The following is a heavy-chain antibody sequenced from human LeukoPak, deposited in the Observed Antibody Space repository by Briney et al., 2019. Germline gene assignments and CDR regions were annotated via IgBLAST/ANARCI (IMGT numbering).Heavy chain of an antibody. D-gene: IGHD6-13*01. Sequence: SETLSLTCTVSGGSISSYYWSWIRQPPGKGLEWFGYIYYSGSTNYNTSLKSRVTISVDTSKNQSSLKLSSVTAADTAVYYCARTTEAHSWRTRYYDYYMDVWGKGTTVTVSS. CDR2: IYYSGST. V-gene: IGHV4-59*01. J-gene: IGHJ6*03. CDR1: GGSISSYY. CDR3: ARTTEAHSWRTRYYDYYMDV.